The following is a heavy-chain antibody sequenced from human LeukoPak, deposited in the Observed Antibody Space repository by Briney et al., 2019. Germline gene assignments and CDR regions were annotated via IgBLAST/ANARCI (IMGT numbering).Heavy chain of an antibody. J-gene: IGHJ4*02. CDR1: GFTFSSYS. Sequence: GGSLRLSCAASGFTFSSYSMNWVRRAPGKGLEWVSYISVSSSTIYYADSVKGRFTISRDNAMNSLYLQMNSLRDEDTAVYYCARVKGVGAAPFDYWGQGTLVTVSS. V-gene: IGHV3-48*02. CDR2: ISVSSSTI. D-gene: IGHD1-26*01. CDR3: ARVKGVGAAPFDY.